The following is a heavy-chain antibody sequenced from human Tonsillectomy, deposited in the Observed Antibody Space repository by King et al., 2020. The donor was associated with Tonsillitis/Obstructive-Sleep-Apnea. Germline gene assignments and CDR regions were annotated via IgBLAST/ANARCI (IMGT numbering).Heavy chain of an antibody. V-gene: IGHV3-72*01. J-gene: IGHJ6*02. CDR1: GFTFSDHY. CDR3: ARTYYDSSGAPPYYYYGMDV. Sequence: DVQLVESGGGLVQPGGSLRLSCAASGFTFSDHYMDWVRQAPGKGLEWVGRSRNKANSYTTEYAASVKGRFTISRDDSKNSLYLQMNSLKTEDTAVYYCARTYYDSSGAPPYYYYGMDVWGQGTTVTVSS. D-gene: IGHD3-22*01. CDR2: SRNKANSYTT.